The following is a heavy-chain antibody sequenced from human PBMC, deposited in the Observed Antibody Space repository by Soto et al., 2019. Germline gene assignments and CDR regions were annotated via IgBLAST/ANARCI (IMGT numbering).Heavy chain of an antibody. CDR3: TRDRPGPQHYFDY. CDR1: GFTFSSDW. Sequence: GGSLRLSCAASGFTFSSDWMHWVRQAPGEGLVWVSRINTDGSDTSYADSVKGRFTISRDNAKNTLYLQMNSLRAEDTAVYYYTRDRPGPQHYFDYWGQGNMVTVSS. J-gene: IGHJ4*02. D-gene: IGHD6-6*01. CDR2: INTDGSDT. V-gene: IGHV3-74*01.